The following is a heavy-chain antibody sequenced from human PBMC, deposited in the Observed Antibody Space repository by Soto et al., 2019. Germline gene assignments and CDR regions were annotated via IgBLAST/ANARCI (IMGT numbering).Heavy chain of an antibody. CDR3: ARILRLQFFDY. Sequence: SETLSLTCTVSGGSISSYYWSWIRQPPGKGPEWIGYIYYSGSTNYNPSLKSRVTISVDTSKNQFSLKLSSVTAADTAVYYCARILRLQFFDYWGQGTLVTVSS. CDR1: GGSISSYY. J-gene: IGHJ4*02. CDR2: IYYSGST. V-gene: IGHV4-59*01. D-gene: IGHD4-4*01.